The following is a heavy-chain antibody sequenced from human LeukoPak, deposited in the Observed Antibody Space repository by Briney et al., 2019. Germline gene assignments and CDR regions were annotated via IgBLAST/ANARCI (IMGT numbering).Heavy chain of an antibody. CDR2: IWYDGSNK. D-gene: IGHD1/OR15-1a*01. CDR3: ARDLPDRTPDH. Sequence: TGGSLRLSCAASGFTFSSYGMHWVRQAPGKGLEWVAVIWYDGSNKYYADSVKGRFTISRDNSKNTLYLQMNSLRAEDTAVYYCARDLPDRTPDHWGQGTLVTVSS. CDR1: GFTFSSYG. J-gene: IGHJ1*01. V-gene: IGHV3-33*01.